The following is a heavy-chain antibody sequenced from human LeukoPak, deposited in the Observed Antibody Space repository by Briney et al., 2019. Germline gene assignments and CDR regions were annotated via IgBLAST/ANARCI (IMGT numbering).Heavy chain of an antibody. Sequence: ASVKVSCKASGYTFTGYYMHWVRQAPGQGLEWMGWINPNSGGTNYAQKFQGRVTMTRDTSISTAYMELSRLRSDDTAVYYCARWSNYYGAGTHREGDYWGQGNLVTVSS. J-gene: IGHJ4*02. V-gene: IGHV1-2*02. CDR1: GYTFTGYY. CDR3: ARWSNYYGAGTHREGDY. D-gene: IGHD3-10*01. CDR2: INPNSGGT.